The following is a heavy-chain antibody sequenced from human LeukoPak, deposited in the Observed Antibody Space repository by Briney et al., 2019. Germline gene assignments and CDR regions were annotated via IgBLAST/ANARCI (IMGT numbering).Heavy chain of an antibody. J-gene: IGHJ6*03. CDR3: ARRTAAAGAYYMDV. Sequence: GESLKISCKGSGYSFTNYWIAWVRQMPGKGLEWMGILYPGDSDTRYSPSFQGQVTISADKSTSTAYLQWSSLKAADSAMYYCARRTAAAGAYYMDVWGKGTTVTVSS. V-gene: IGHV5-51*01. D-gene: IGHD6-13*01. CDR1: GYSFTNYW. CDR2: LYPGDSDT.